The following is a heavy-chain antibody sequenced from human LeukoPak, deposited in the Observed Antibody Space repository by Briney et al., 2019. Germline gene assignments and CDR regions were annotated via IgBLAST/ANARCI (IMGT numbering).Heavy chain of an antibody. CDR3: AALHTGTFVDY. D-gene: IGHD4-17*01. CDR2: IRYDGITK. J-gene: IGHJ4*02. Sequence: GGSLRLSCAASGFSFSGYGMHWVRQVPAKGLEWVAFIRYDGITKFYIDSVKGRFAISRDTSKNTLSLQMNSLRTEDTAVYYCAALHTGTFVDYWGQGTLVTVSS. CDR1: GFSFSGYG. V-gene: IGHV3-30*02.